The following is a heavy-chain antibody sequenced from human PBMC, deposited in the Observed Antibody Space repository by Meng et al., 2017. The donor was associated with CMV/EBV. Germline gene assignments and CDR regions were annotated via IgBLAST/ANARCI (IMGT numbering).Heavy chain of an antibody. V-gene: IGHV4-39*07. CDR3: ARDTAYYYDSSGYTDYP. Sequence: GSLRLSCTVSGGSISSSSYYWGWIRQPPGKGLEWIGSIYYSGSTYYNPSLKSRVTISVDTSKNQFSLKLSSVTAADTAVYYCARDTAYYYDSSGYTDYPWGQGTLVTVSS. D-gene: IGHD3-22*01. J-gene: IGHJ5*02. CDR2: IYYSGST. CDR1: GGSISSSSYY.